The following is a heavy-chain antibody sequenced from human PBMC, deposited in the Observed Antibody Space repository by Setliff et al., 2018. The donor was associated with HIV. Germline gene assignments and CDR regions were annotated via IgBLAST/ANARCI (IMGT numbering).Heavy chain of an antibody. D-gene: IGHD1-1*01. CDR3: ARDSNAPYFQH. V-gene: IGHV3-7*01. CDR2: TNGNEK. CDR1: GFTFSSYA. J-gene: IGHJ1*01. Sequence: GGSLRLSCAASGFTFSSYAMHWVRQAPGEGQGLRSTNGNEKYSVDSVEGRFTTSRDNAKNSLYLQMNSLRLEDTAVYYCARDSNAPYFQHWGQGTLVTVSS.